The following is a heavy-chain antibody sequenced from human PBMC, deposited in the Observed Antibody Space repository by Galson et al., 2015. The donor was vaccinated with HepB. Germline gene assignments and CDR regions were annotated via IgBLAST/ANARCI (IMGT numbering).Heavy chain of an antibody. CDR3: ARQGGGSSWANAFDI. CDR2: IDPSDSYT. V-gene: IGHV5-10-1*01. CDR1: GYSFTSYW. D-gene: IGHD6-13*01. Sequence: QSGAEVKKPGESLRISCKGSGYSFTSYWISWVRQMPGKGLEWMGRIDPSDSYTNYSPSLQGHVTISADKSISTAYLQWSSLKASDTAMYYCARQGGGSSWANAFDIWGQGTMVTVSS. J-gene: IGHJ3*02.